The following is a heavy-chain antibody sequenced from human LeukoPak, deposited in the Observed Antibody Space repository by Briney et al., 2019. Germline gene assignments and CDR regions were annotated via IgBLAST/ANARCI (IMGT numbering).Heavy chain of an antibody. Sequence: GGSLRLSCAASGFTFSSYWMSWVRQAPGKGLEWVANIKQDGSEKYYVDSVKGRFTISRDNAKNSLYLQMNSLRAEDTAVYYCARDEASGSYPIDYWGQGTLVTVSS. V-gene: IGHV3-7*01. CDR2: IKQDGSEK. CDR1: GFTFSSYW. D-gene: IGHD1-26*01. J-gene: IGHJ4*02. CDR3: ARDEASGSYPIDY.